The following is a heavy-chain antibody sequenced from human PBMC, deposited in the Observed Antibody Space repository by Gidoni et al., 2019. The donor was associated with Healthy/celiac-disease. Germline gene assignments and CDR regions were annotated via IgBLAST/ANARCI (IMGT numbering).Heavy chain of an antibody. D-gene: IGHD3-10*01. J-gene: IGHJ5*02. V-gene: IGHV4-34*01. CDR1: GGSFSGYY. CDR3: ARGDSRGSRFDP. CDR2: INHSGST. Sequence: QVQLQQWGAGLLKPSETLSLTCAVYGGSFSGYYWSWIRQPPGKGLEWIGEINHSGSTNYNPSLKSRVTISVDTSKNQFSLKLSSVTAADTAVYYCARGDSRGSRFDPWGQGTLVTVSS.